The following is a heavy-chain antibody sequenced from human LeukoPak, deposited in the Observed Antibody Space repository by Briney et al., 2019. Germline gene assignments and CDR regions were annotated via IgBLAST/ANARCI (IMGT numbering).Heavy chain of an antibody. D-gene: IGHD5-18*01. CDR1: GGTFSNYA. CDR2: IIPIFGTA. CDR3: ARSTAISYYYYYYYMDV. Sequence: VASVKVSCKASGGTFSNYAISWVRQAPGQGLEWMGGIIPIFGTANYAQKFRGRVTITADKSTRTAYMELSSLRSEDTAVYYCARSTAISYYYYYYYMDVWGKGTTVTVSS. V-gene: IGHV1-69*06. J-gene: IGHJ6*03.